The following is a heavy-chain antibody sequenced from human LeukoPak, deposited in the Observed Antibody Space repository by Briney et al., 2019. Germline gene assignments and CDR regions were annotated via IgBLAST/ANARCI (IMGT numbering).Heavy chain of an antibody. D-gene: IGHD3-10*01. CDR1: GFTFSSYE. Sequence: PGGSLRLSCAASGFTFSSYEMNWVRQAPGKGLEWVSYISSSGSTIYYADSVKGRFTISRDNAKNSLYLQMNSLRAEYTAVYYCASGYYYGTHAFDIWGQGTMVTVSS. V-gene: IGHV3-48*03. CDR2: ISSSGSTI. CDR3: ASGYYYGTHAFDI. J-gene: IGHJ3*02.